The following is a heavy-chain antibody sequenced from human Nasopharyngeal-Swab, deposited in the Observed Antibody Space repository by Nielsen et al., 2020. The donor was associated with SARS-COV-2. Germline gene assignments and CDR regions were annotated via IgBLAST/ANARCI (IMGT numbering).Heavy chain of an antibody. Sequence: WMPQFAWKGLEWIGYIYYSGSTNYNPSLKSRVTISVDTSKNQFSLKLSSVTAADTAVYYCARDDDSSGYYPFGYWGQGTLVTVSS. CDR3: ARDDDSSGYYPFGY. V-gene: IGHV4-59*01. D-gene: IGHD3-22*01. CDR2: IYYSGST. J-gene: IGHJ4*02.